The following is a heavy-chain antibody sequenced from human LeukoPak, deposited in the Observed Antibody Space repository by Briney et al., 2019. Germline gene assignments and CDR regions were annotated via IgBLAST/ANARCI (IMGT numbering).Heavy chain of an antibody. CDR3: ARLEGPAGVSFDP. J-gene: IGHJ5*02. CDR2: ISPDGSEI. V-gene: IGHV3-7*01. CDR1: GLTSRISW. Sequence: PGGSLRLSCADSGLTSRISWMTWVRQAPGRGLEWVANISPDGSEIYYVDSVKGRFTISRDNAKNSLYLQMTSLRAEDTAVYYCARLEGPAGVSFDPWGQGTLVTVSS.